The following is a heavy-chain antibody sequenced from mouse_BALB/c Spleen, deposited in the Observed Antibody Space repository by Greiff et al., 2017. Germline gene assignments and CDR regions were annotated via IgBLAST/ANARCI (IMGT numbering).Heavy chain of an antibody. CDR2: IRNKANGYTT. CDR3: ARPIYDGYYGAMDY. D-gene: IGHD2-3*01. Sequence: EVQLVESGGGLVQPGGSLRLSCATSGFTFTDYYMSWVRQPPGKALEWLGFIRNKANGYTTEYSASVKGRFTISRDNSQSILYLQMNTLRAEDSATYYCARPIYDGYYGAMDYWGQGTSVTVSS. V-gene: IGHV7-3*02. CDR1: GFTFTDYY. J-gene: IGHJ4*01.